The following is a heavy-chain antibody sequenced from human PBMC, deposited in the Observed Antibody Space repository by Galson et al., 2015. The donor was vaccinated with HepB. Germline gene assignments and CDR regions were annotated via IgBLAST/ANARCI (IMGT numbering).Heavy chain of an antibody. V-gene: IGHV1-69*13. CDR3: ARDMVRGVRSFDI. Sequence: SVKVSCKASGGTFSSYAISWVRQAPGQGLEWMGGIIPIFGTANYAQKFQGRVTITADESTSTAYMELRSLRSDDTAVYYCARDMVRGVRSFDIWGQGTMVTVSS. D-gene: IGHD3-10*01. CDR2: IIPIFGTA. J-gene: IGHJ3*02. CDR1: GGTFSSYA.